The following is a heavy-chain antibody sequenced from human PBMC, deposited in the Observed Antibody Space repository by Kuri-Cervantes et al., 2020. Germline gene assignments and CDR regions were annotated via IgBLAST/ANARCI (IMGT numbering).Heavy chain of an antibody. CDR1: GYTFTGYY. Sequence: ASVKVSCKASGYTFTGYYMHWVRQAPGQGLEWMGWINPNSGGTNYAQKFQGRVTMTRDTSISTAYMELSSLRSDDTVVYYCASIAAAGTSYWGQGTLVTVSS. D-gene: IGHD6-13*01. J-gene: IGHJ4*02. CDR3: ASIAAAGTSY. CDR2: INPNSGGT. V-gene: IGHV1-2*02.